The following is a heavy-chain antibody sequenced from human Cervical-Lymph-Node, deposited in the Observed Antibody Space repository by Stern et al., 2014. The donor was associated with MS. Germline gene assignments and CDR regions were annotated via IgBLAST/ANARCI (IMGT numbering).Heavy chain of an antibody. CDR1: GFTFNKYA. CDR2: ISGSGGSI. J-gene: IGHJ6*02. CDR3: AKQYFDSSGYSYYYGMDV. D-gene: IGHD3-22*01. Sequence: EVQLEEYGGDLVQPGGSLRLSCAASGFTFNKYAMNWVRQAPGKGLEWVSTISGSGGSIYYADSVKGRFTISRDNSENTLYLQMHSLRAEDTAIYYCAKQYFDSSGYSYYYGMDVWGQGTTVTVSS. V-gene: IGHV3-23*04.